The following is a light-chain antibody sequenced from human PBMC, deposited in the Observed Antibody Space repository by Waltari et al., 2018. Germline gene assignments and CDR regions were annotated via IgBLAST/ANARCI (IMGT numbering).Light chain of an antibody. CDR3: QQSYSTPFT. CDR1: QSISSY. Sequence: DIQMTQSPSSLSASVGDRGPITCRASQSISSYLNWYQQKPGKAPKLLIYAASSLQSVVPSRFSGSGSGTDFTLTISSLQPEDFATYYCQQSYSTPFTFGPGTKVDIK. V-gene: IGKV1-39*01. CDR2: AAS. J-gene: IGKJ3*01.